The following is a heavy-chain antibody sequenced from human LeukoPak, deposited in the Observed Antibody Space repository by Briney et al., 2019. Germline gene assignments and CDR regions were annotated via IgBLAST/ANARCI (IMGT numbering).Heavy chain of an antibody. CDR1: VGSLSSGDYY. V-gene: IGHV4-30-4*01. CDR3: ARAYSSSWYLGVTYSSGWYTDY. J-gene: IGHJ4*02. D-gene: IGHD6-13*01. Sequence: SQTLSVTCTVSVGSLSSGDYYWSWIRQPPGRGREWIGYIYYSGSTYYNPSLKSRVTISVDTSKNQFSLKLSSVTAADTAVYYCARAYSSSWYLGVTYSSGWYTDYWGQGTLVTVSS. CDR2: IYYSGST.